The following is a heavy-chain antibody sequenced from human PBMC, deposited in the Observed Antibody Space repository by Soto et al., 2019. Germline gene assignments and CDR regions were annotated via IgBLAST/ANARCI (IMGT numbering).Heavy chain of an antibody. CDR1: GGSISSSSYY. J-gene: IGHJ5*02. D-gene: IGHD2-15*01. V-gene: IGHV4-39*07. CDR3: AGSWFDP. Sequence: SETLSLTCTVSGGSISSSSYYWGWIRQPPGKGLEWIGEIYHSGSTNYNPSLKSRVTISVDKSKNQFSLKLSSVTAADTAVYYCAGSWFDPWGQGTLVTVSS. CDR2: IYHSGST.